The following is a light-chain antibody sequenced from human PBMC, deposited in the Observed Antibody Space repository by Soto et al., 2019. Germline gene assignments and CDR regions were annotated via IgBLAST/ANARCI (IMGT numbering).Light chain of an antibody. CDR1: QSISSW. Sequence: TQSPSTLSASVGDRVTITCRASQSISSWLAWYQQKPGKAPKLLIYKASSLESGVPSRFSGSGSGTEFTLTISSLQPDDFATYYCQQYNSYPWTFGQGTKVDI. J-gene: IGKJ1*01. V-gene: IGKV1-5*03. CDR3: QQYNSYPWT. CDR2: KAS.